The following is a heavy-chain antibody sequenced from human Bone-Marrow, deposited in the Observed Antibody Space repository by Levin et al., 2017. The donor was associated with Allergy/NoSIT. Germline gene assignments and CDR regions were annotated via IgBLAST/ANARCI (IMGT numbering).Heavy chain of an antibody. CDR2: IYYSGST. Sequence: SQTLSLTCTVSGGSISSSSYYWGWIRQPPGKGLEWIGSIYYSGSTYYNPSLKSRVTISVDTTKNQFSLKLSSVTAADTAVYYFGRGGGIQLWSNAEAGYYFDYWGQGTLVTVSS. CDR1: GGSISSSSYY. D-gene: IGHD5-18*01. CDR3: GRGGGIQLWSNAEAGYYFDY. J-gene: IGHJ4*02. V-gene: IGHV4-39*07.